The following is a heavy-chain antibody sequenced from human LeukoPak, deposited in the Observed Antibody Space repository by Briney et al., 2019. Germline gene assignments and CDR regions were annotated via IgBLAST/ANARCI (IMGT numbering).Heavy chain of an antibody. Sequence: GGSLRLSCAASGFTFSSYGMSWVRQAPGKGLEWVSVISGSGGSTYYADSVKGRFTISRDNAKNSLYLQMNSLRAEDTALYYCARDMRYSSRHYYYYYMDVWGKGTTVTVSS. CDR2: ISGSGGST. V-gene: IGHV3-23*01. D-gene: IGHD6-19*01. CDR3: ARDMRYSSRHYYYYYMDV. CDR1: GFTFSSYG. J-gene: IGHJ6*03.